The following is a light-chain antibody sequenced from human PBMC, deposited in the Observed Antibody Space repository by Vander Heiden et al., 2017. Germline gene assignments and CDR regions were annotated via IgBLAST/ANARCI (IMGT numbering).Light chain of an antibody. Sequence: DIQMTQSPSSLSASVGDRVTITCRASQSISSYLNWYQPKPGKAPKLLIYAASSLQSGVPSRFSGSGSGTDFTLTISSLQPEDFATYYCQQSYSTRLTFGGGTKVEIK. V-gene: IGKV1-39*01. J-gene: IGKJ4*01. CDR3: QQSYSTRLT. CDR1: QSISSY. CDR2: AAS.